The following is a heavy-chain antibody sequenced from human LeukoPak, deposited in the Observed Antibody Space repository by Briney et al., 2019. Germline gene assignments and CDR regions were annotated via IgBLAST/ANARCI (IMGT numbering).Heavy chain of an antibody. CDR1: GYTFTSYG. CDR3: ARTYCSGGSCYSSDY. Sequence: ASVKVSCXASGYTFTSYGISWVRQAHGQGLEWMGWISPYNGNTNYAQKLQGRVTVTTDTSTSTAYMELRSLRSDDTAVYYCARTYCSGGSCYSSDYWGQGTLVTVSS. D-gene: IGHD2-15*01. J-gene: IGHJ4*02. V-gene: IGHV1-18*01. CDR2: ISPYNGNT.